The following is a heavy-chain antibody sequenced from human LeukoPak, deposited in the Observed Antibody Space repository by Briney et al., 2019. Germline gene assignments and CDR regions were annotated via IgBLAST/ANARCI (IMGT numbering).Heavy chain of an antibody. V-gene: IGHV1-24*01. CDR2: FDPEDGET. CDR3: ATDFFVESRIVVVAKLPGPYWYFDL. D-gene: IGHD3-22*01. Sequence: ASVKVSCKVSGYTLTELSMHWVRQAPGKGLEWMGGFDPEDGETIYAQKFQGRVTMTEDTSTDTAYMELSSLRSEDTAVYYCATDFFVESRIVVVAKLPGPYWYFDLWGRGTLVTVSS. CDR1: GYTLTELS. J-gene: IGHJ2*01.